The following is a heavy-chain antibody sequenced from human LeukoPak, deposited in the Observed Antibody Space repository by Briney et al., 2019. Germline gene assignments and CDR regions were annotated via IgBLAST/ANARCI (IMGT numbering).Heavy chain of an antibody. J-gene: IGHJ4*02. V-gene: IGHV3-30*02. CDR1: GFTFSNYA. D-gene: IGHD6-6*01. CDR3: AKAIHSSSSGVVDY. Sequence: GGSLRLSCAASGFTFSNYAMHWVRQAPGKGLEWGTFLRYDGSNKYYAESVKGRFTISRDNSKNTLYLQMSSLRAEDTAVYYCAKAIHSSSSGVVDYWGQGTLVTVSS. CDR2: LRYDGSNK.